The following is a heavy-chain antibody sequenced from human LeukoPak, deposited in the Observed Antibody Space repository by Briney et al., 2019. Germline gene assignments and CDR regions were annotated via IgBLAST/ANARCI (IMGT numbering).Heavy chain of an antibody. V-gene: IGHV1-18*01. J-gene: IGHJ5*02. D-gene: IGHD2-2*01. Sequence: ASVKVSCKASGYTFTSYGISWVRQAPGQGLEWMGWISAYNGNTNYAQKLQGRGTMTTDTSTSTAYMELRSLSSDDTAVYYCVRKGSKYQLLNWFDPWGQGTLVTVSS. CDR1: GYTFTSYG. CDR2: ISAYNGNT. CDR3: VRKGSKYQLLNWFDP.